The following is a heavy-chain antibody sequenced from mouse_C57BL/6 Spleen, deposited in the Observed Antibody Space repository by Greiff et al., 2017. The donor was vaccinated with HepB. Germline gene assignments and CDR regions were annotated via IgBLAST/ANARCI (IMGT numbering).Heavy chain of an antibody. Sequence: QVQLQQSGAELVKPGASVKLSCKASGYTFTSYWMQWVKQRPGQGLEWIGEIDPSDSYTNYNQKFKGKATLTVDTSSSTAYMQLSSLTSEDSAVYYCARSFITTVVATYWYFDVWGTGTTVTVSS. CDR3: ARSFITTVVATYWYFDV. D-gene: IGHD1-1*01. J-gene: IGHJ1*03. V-gene: IGHV1-50*01. CDR2: IDPSDSYT. CDR1: GYTFTSYW.